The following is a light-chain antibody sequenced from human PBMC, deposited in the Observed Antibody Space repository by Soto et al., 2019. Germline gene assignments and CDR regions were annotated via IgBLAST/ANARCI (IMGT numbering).Light chain of an antibody. Sequence: QLVLTQPPSASGTPGQRITISCSGSSSNIGSHSVNWYQQLPGTAPKLLIYRSSQRPSGVPDRFSGSKSGTSASLAISGLQSGDEADYYCALWDDSLNGPVFGGGTKVTV. J-gene: IGLJ3*02. CDR3: ALWDDSLNGPV. V-gene: IGLV1-44*01. CDR1: SSNIGSHS. CDR2: RSS.